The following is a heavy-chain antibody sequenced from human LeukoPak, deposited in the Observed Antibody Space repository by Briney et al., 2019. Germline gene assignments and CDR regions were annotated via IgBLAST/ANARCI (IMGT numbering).Heavy chain of an antibody. D-gene: IGHD3-10*01. CDR2: ISYDGSNK. V-gene: IGHV3-30*04. CDR1: GFTFSSYA. Sequence: PGRSLRPSCAASGFTFSSYAMHWVRQAPGKGLEWVAVISYDGSNKYYADSVKGRFTISRDNSKNTLYLQMNSLRAEDTAVYYCAREVAALWFGETPNEGYFDYWGQGTLVTVSS. CDR3: AREVAALWFGETPNEGYFDY. J-gene: IGHJ4*02.